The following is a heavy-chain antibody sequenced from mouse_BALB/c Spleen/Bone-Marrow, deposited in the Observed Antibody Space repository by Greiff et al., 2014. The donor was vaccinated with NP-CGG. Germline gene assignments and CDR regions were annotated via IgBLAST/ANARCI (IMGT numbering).Heavy chain of an antibody. J-gene: IGHJ3*01. CDR2: SNPGSGGT. CDR3: ARETVRGFAY. D-gene: IGHD3-2*01. Sequence: VQLQQSGAELVRPGTSVKVSCMASGYAFTNYLIEWIKQRPGQGLEWIGVSNPGSGGTNYNEKFKGKATLTADKSSSTAYMQLSSLTSDDSAVYFCARETVRGFAYWGQGTLVTVSA. V-gene: IGHV1-54*01. CDR1: GYAFTNYL.